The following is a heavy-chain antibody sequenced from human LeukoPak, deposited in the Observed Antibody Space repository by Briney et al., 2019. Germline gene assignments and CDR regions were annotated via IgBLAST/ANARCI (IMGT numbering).Heavy chain of an antibody. CDR2: ISSSSSYI. CDR1: GFTFSSYS. Sequence: GGSLRLSCAASGFTFSSYSMNWVRQAPGKGLEWVSSISSSSSYIYYADSVKGRFTISRDNAKNSLYLQMNSLRAEDTAVYYCARLVYGSGNWFDPWGQGTLVTVSS. J-gene: IGHJ5*02. CDR3: ARLVYGSGNWFDP. V-gene: IGHV3-21*01. D-gene: IGHD3-10*01.